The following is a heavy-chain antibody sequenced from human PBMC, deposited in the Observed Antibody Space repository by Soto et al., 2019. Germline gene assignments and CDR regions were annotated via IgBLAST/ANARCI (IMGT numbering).Heavy chain of an antibody. J-gene: IGHJ6*02. CDR3: ARLLISITMVREDDYYYGMDA. V-gene: IGHV4-39*01. Sequence: SETLSLTCTVSGGSISSSSYYWGWIRQPPGKGLEWIGSIYYSGSTYYNPSLKSRVTISVDTSKNQFSLKLSSVTAADTAVYYCARLLISITMVREDDYYYGMDAWGQGTTVTVSS. CDR1: GGSISSSSYY. D-gene: IGHD3-10*01. CDR2: IYYSGST.